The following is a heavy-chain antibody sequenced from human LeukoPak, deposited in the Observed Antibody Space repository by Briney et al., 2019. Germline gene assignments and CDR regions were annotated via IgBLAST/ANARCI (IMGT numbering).Heavy chain of an antibody. V-gene: IGHV3-23*01. CDR3: AKASGYYYDSSGSTTDDY. CDR2: ISGGGDAT. CDR1: GFSFNNYA. Sequence: GGSLRLSCAASGFSFNNYAMSWVRQAPGKGLEWVSAISGGGDATKYADSVKGRFTISRDNSKNTLYLQMNSLRAEDTAIYYCAKASGYYYDSSGSTTDDYWGQGTLVTVSS. D-gene: IGHD3-22*01. J-gene: IGHJ4*02.